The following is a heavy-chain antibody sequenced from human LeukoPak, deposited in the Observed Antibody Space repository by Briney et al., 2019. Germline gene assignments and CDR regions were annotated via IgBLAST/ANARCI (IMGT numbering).Heavy chain of an antibody. J-gene: IGHJ4*02. CDR3: ARETPRRGETRDGYR. V-gene: IGHV3-7*01. Sequence: PGGSLRLSCAASGFTFSNYWMSWVRQAPGKGLEWVANIKQDGSEKYYADSVKGRFTISRDNPKNLLFLQINSLRVEDTAVYYCARETPRRGETRDGYRWGQGTLVTVSS. CDR2: IKQDGSEK. D-gene: IGHD5-24*01. CDR1: GFTFSNYW.